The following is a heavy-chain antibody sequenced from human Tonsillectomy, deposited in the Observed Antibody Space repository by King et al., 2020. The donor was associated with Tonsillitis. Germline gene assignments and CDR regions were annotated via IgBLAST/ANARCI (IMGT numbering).Heavy chain of an antibody. Sequence: VQLVESGGALVQPGGSLRLSCAASGFTFSSYVMSWVRQAPGKGLEWVSVISGSGGNTYYADSGKGRFTISRDNSTSTLYLLMNSLTAEDTAIYYCAKDYNGDYYYYMDVWGKGTTVTVSS. CDR1: GFTFSSYV. CDR2: ISGSGGNT. D-gene: IGHD3-10*01. V-gene: IGHV3-23*04. J-gene: IGHJ6*03. CDR3: AKDYNGDYYYYMDV.